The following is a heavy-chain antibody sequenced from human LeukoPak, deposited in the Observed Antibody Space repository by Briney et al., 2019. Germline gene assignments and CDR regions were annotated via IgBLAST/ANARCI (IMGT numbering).Heavy chain of an antibody. CDR1: GYTFTSCY. J-gene: IGHJ4*02. D-gene: IGHD2-2*01. V-gene: IGHV1-46*01. Sequence: ASVKVSCKASGYTFTSCYMHWVRQAPGQGLEWMGIINPSGGSTSYAQKFQGRVTMTRDASTSTVYMELSSLRSEDTAVYYCARGDCSSTSCYGYSSSSIDYWGQGTLVTVSS. CDR2: INPSGGST. CDR3: ARGDCSSTSCYGYSSSSIDY.